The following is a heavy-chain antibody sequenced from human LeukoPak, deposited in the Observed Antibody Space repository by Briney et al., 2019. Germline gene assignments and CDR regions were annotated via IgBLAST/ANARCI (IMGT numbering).Heavy chain of an antibody. CDR1: GGSFSGYY. Sequence: PSETLSLTCAVYGGSFSGYYWSWIRQPPGKGLEWIGYIYYSGSTNYSPSLKSRVTISVDTSKNQFSLKLSSVTAADTAVYYCARLHSGWYFDYWGQGTLVTVSS. CDR3: ARLHSGWYFDY. J-gene: IGHJ4*02. CDR2: IYYSGST. V-gene: IGHV4-59*01. D-gene: IGHD5-12*01.